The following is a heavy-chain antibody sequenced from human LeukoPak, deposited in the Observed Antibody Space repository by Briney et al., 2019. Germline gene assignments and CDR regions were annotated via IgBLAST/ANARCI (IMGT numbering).Heavy chain of an antibody. CDR3: ASQYYYDSGTYRRGLPSSGMDV. CDR2: IYHTGTT. CDR1: GASITSRGYS. Sequence: PSQTLSLTCAVSGASITSRGYSWHWIRQPPGEGLECIGYIYHTGTTHYNPSLKSRVTISVDRSRNHFSLKLSSVTAADTAVYYCASQYYYDSGTYRRGLPSSGMDVWGQGTTVTVSS. D-gene: IGHD3-22*01. J-gene: IGHJ6*02. V-gene: IGHV4-30-2*01.